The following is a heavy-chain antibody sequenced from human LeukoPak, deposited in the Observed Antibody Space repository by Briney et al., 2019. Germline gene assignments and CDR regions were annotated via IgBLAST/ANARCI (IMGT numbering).Heavy chain of an antibody. V-gene: IGHV4-59*01. CDR3: ARSLRYWYFDL. CDR1: GGSLSSYY. J-gene: IGHJ2*01. CDR2: IYYSGST. Sequence: SETLSLTCTVSGGSLSSYYRSWIRQPPGKGLEWIGYIYYSGSTNYNPSLKSRVTISVDTSKNQFSLKLSSVTAADTAVYYCARSLRYWYFDLWGRGTLVTVSS. D-gene: IGHD3-16*02.